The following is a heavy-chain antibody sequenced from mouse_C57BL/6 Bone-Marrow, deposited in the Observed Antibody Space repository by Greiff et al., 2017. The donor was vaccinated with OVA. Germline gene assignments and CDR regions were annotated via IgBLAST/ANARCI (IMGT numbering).Heavy chain of an antibody. V-gene: IGHV5-4*03. Sequence: DVMLVESGGGLVKPGGSLKLSCAASGFTFSSYAMSWVRQTPEKRLEWVATISDGGSYTYYPDNVKCRFTISRDNAKNNLYLQMSHLKSEDSAMYDSRTGPWSYTMDYWGQGTSDTGTS. D-gene: IGHD4-1*01. J-gene: IGHJ4*01. CDR1: GFTFSSYA. CDR2: ISDGGSYT. CDR3: RTGPWSYTMDY.